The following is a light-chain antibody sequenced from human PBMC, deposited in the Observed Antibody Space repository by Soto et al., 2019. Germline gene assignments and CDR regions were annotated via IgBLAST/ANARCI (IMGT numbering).Light chain of an antibody. J-gene: IGLJ2*01. Sequence: QSVLTQPASVSGSPGQSITISCTGTSSDIGSYNLVSWYQQHPGKAPKLMIYEGSKRPSGVSNRFSGSKSGNTAPLTISGLQAEDEADYYCCSYAGGSSVVFGGGTKLTVL. CDR1: SSDIGSYNL. CDR3: CSYAGGSSVV. V-gene: IGLV2-23*01. CDR2: EGS.